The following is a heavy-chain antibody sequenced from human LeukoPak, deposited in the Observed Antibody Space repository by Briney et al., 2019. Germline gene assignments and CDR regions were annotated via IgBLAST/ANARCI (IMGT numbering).Heavy chain of an antibody. V-gene: IGHV4-39*07. CDR2: IYYSGTT. CDR1: GGSISSSSYY. D-gene: IGHD3-3*01. J-gene: IGHJ5*02. CDR3: ATIEGRTIFGVVA. Sequence: PSETLSLTCTVSGGSISSSSYYWGWIRQPPGKGLEWIGCIYYSGTTYYNPSLKSRVTISVDTSKNEFSLRLSSVTAADTAVYYCATIEGRTIFGVVAWGQGTLVTVSS.